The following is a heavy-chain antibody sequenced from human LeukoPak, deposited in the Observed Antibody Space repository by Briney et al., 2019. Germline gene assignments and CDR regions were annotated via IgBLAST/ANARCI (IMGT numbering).Heavy chain of an antibody. V-gene: IGHV3-48*02. D-gene: IGHD7-27*01. CDR2: ISSGSTTI. J-gene: IGHJ4*02. CDR1: GFILSAYS. CDR3: ARGRTGGRSGFDC. Sequence: GGSLRLSCGASGFILSAYSMNWVREAPGRGLEWVSYISSGSTTIYYADSVKGRFTISRDNAQNSLYLQMNRLRDGDTAVYYCARGRTGGRSGFDCWGQGPLVTVSS.